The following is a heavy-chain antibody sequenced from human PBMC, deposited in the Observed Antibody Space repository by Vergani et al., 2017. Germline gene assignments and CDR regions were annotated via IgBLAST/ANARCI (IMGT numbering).Heavy chain of an antibody. D-gene: IGHD2/OR15-2a*01. CDR1: GFTLSDHV. CDR2: SRNKARSYTT. Sequence: EVQLVESGGGLVQPGGSLRLSCAASGFTLSDHVMDWVRQGPGKGLEWVGRSRNKARSYTTEYSASVKGRFTISRDDSRNSLYLQMNSLKTEDTAVYYCAREGRITSRLDIWGQGNLVTVSS. CDR3: AREGRITSRLDI. V-gene: IGHV3-72*01. J-gene: IGHJ4*02.